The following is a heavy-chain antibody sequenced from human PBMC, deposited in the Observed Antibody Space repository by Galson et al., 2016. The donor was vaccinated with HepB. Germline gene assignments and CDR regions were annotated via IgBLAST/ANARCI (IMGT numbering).Heavy chain of an antibody. D-gene: IGHD3-3*01. J-gene: IGHJ4*02. CDR2: IYYSGGT. CDR3: ARASYYDFWSPKGYFDY. Sequence: TLSLTCTVSGGSISSGGYYWSWIRQHPGKGLEWIGYIYYSGGTYYNPSLKSRVTISVDTSKTQFSLKLTSVTAADTAVYFCARASYYDFWSPKGYFDYWGQGTLVTVSS. CDR1: GGSISSGGYY. V-gene: IGHV4-31*03.